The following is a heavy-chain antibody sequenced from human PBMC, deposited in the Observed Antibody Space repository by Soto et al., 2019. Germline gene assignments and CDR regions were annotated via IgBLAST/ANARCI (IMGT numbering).Heavy chain of an antibody. CDR3: ARGIVGYTHGAFDL. CDR2: IIPIFGTA. V-gene: IGHV1-69*01. Sequence: QVQLVQSGAEVKKPGSSVKVSCKASGGTLSSYAISWVRQAPGQGLEWMGGIIPIFGTANYAQKFQGRVTITADESTSTAFMELSSLRSEDTAVYYCARGIVGYTHGAFDLWGQGTMVTVSS. J-gene: IGHJ3*01. D-gene: IGHD5-12*01. CDR1: GGTLSSYA.